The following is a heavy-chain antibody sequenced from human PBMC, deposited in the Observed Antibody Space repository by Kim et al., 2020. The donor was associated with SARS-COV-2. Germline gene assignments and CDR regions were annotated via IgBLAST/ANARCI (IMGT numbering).Heavy chain of an antibody. D-gene: IGHD3-22*01. Sequence: FQGRVTITADKSTSTAYMELSSLRSEDTAVYYCARELYDSSGYYRTGFDYWGQGTLVTVSS. V-gene: IGHV1-69*04. J-gene: IGHJ4*02. CDR3: ARELYDSSGYYRTGFDY.